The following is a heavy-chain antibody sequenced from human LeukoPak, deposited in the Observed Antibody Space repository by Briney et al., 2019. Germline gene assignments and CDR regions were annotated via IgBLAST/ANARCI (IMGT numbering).Heavy chain of an antibody. CDR2: ISWNSGYI. J-gene: IGHJ4*02. V-gene: IGHV3-9*01. Sequence: GGSLRLSCAASGFTFDNYAMHRVRQAPGKGLEWLSIISWNSGYIGYADSVKGRFTISRDNAKKSLDLQMNSLRAEDTAFYYCAKVRGTYSSGYFFDYWGQGTLVTVSS. CDR1: GFTFDNYA. CDR3: AKVRGTYSSGYFFDY. D-gene: IGHD6-19*01.